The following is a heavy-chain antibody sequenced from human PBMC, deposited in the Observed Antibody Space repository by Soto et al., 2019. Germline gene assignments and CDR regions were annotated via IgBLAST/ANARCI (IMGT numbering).Heavy chain of an antibody. J-gene: IGHJ4*02. D-gene: IGHD4-17*01. CDR3: AKGLGYTVTQTFDY. Sequence: GGSLRLSCSASGFTLNNYAMNWVRQAPGEGLEWVSAISGTSGSTYYADSVKGRFTISRDTSKNTLFLQMNSLRAEDTAVYYCAKGLGYTVTQTFDYWGQGTLVTVSS. CDR1: GFTLNNYA. V-gene: IGHV3-23*01. CDR2: ISGTSGST.